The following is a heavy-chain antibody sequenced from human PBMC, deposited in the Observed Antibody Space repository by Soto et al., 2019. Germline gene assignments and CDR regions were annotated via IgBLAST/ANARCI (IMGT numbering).Heavy chain of an antibody. V-gene: IGHV3-23*01. Sequence: DVQLLESGGHLVQPGGSLRLSCSASGFTLSSYAMSWVRQAPGKGLEGFSSIRAGGDMTYNSDSVRGRFTISRDNSNNALFLQMHNLRIEDTALYYCARGDRGGSGSPASYYYSGWDVWGQGATVTVS. CDR3: ARGDRGGSGSPASYYYSGWDV. CDR1: GFTLSSYA. CDR2: IRAGGDMT. J-gene: IGHJ6*02. D-gene: IGHD3-10*01.